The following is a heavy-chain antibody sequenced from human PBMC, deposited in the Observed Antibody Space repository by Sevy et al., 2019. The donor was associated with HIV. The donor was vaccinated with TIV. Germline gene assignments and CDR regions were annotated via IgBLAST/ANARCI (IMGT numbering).Heavy chain of an antibody. CDR1: GFTFDDYA. CDR3: AKSTLGYSGYDYKTAAAGLFDY. J-gene: IGHJ4*02. CDR2: ISWNSGSI. D-gene: IGHD5-12*01. V-gene: IGHV3-9*01. Sequence: GGSLRLSCAASGFTFDDYAMHWVRQAPGKGLEGVSGISWNSGSIGYADSVKGRFTISRDNAKNSLYLQMNSLRAEDTALYYCAKSTLGYSGYDYKTAAAGLFDYWGQGTLVTVSS.